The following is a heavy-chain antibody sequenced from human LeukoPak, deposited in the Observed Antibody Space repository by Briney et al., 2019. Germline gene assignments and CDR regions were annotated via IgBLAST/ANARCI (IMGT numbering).Heavy chain of an antibody. Sequence: GAPVKVSCKASGYTFTGYYMHWVRQAPGQGLEWMGWINPNSGGTNYAQKFQGRVTMTRDTSISTAYMELSRLRSDDTAVYYCAREERLWFGEYDYYGMDVWGQGTTVTVSS. V-gene: IGHV1-2*02. D-gene: IGHD3-10*01. J-gene: IGHJ6*02. CDR2: INPNSGGT. CDR1: GYTFTGYY. CDR3: AREERLWFGEYDYYGMDV.